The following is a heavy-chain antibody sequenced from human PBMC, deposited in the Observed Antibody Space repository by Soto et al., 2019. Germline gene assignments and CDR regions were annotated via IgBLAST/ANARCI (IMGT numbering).Heavy chain of an antibody. D-gene: IGHD6-19*01. V-gene: IGHV4-39*01. CDR3: ASRAAVAGLY. Sequence: QLQLQESGPGLVKPSETLSLTCTVSGGSISSSSYYWGWIRQPPGKGLEWIGSIYYSGSTYYNPTLKSRVTISVDTSKNQFSLKLSSVTAADTAVYYCASRAAVAGLYWGQGTLVTVSS. CDR1: GGSISSSSYY. J-gene: IGHJ4*02. CDR2: IYYSGST.